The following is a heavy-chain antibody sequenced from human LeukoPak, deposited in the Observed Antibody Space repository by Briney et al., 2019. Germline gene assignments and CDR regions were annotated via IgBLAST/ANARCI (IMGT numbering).Heavy chain of an antibody. D-gene: IGHD1-26*01. J-gene: IGHJ4*02. CDR3: ARASETYYFDS. CDR1: GFSFSNYA. V-gene: IGHV3-23*01. CDR2: VSGSGGRT. Sequence: GGSLRLSCAASGFSFSNYAMSWVRPAPGKGLGWVSTVSGSGGRTSYADSVKGRFTISRDNSKNTLYLQMNSLRAEDTAVYYCARASETYYFDSWGQGTLVTVSS.